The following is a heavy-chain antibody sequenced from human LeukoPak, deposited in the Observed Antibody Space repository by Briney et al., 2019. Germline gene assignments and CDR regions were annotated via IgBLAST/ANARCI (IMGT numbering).Heavy chain of an antibody. CDR3: ARDRIQLWPYYYYYGMDV. CDR1: GFTFSSYG. J-gene: IGHJ6*02. Sequence: GGSLRLSCAASGFTFSSYGMHWVRQAPGKGLEWVAVIWYDGSNKYYADSVKGRFTISRDNSKNTLYLQMNSLRAEDTAVYYCARDRIQLWPYYYYYGMDVWGQGTTVTVSS. V-gene: IGHV3-33*01. D-gene: IGHD5-18*01. CDR2: IWYDGSNK.